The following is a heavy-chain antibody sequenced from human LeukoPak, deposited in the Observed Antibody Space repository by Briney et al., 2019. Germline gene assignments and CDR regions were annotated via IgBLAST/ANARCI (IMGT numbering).Heavy chain of an antibody. V-gene: IGHV4-4*07. CDR2: IYTSGST. J-gene: IGHJ4*02. CDR1: GGSISSYY. CDR3: ARALGPLWFGELLWDYFDY. D-gene: IGHD3-10*01. Sequence: SETLSLTCTVSGGSISSYYCSWIWQPAGKGLEWTGRIYTSGSTNYNPSLKSRVTMSVDTSKNQFSLKLSSVTAADTAVYYCARALGPLWFGELLWDYFDYWGQGTLVTVSS.